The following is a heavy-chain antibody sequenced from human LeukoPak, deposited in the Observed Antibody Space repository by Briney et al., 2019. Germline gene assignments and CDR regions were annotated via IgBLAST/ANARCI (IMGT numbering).Heavy chain of an antibody. D-gene: IGHD6-19*01. CDR1: GFTFSSYS. J-gene: IGHJ4*02. V-gene: IGHV3-48*01. CDR2: ISSRSVTI. CDR3: ARDLVSVAGTSTIEY. Sequence: GGSLRLSCAASGFTFSSYSMNWVRQAPGKGLEWVSYISSRSVTIYYADSVKGRFTISRDNAKNSLYLQMNSLRAEDTAVYYCARDLVSVAGTSTIEYWGQGTLVTVSS.